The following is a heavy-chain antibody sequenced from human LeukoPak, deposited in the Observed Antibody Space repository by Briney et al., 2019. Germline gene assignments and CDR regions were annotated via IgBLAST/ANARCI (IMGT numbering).Heavy chain of an antibody. CDR1: GYTFTGYY. CDR2: INPNSGDT. CDR3: AREYSSGYNSNWFDP. J-gene: IGHJ5*02. D-gene: IGHD6-19*01. Sequence: GASVKVSCKASGYTFTGYYMHWVRQAPGQGLEWMGWINPNSGDTNYAQKFQGRVTMTRDTSISTAYMELSRLRSDDTAVYYCAREYSSGYNSNWFDPWGQGTLVIVSS. V-gene: IGHV1-2*02.